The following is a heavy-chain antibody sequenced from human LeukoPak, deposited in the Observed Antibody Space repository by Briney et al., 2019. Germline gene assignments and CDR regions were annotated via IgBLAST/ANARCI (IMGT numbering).Heavy chain of an antibody. V-gene: IGHV3-30*04. D-gene: IGHD2-8*02. Sequence: GGSLRLSCAASGFTFSSYAMHWVRQAPGKGLEWVAVISYDGSNKYYADSVKGRFTISRDSSKNTLYLEMNGLRAEDTAVYYCARDKPVLDWGQGTLVTVSS. CDR2: ISYDGSNK. J-gene: IGHJ4*02. CDR1: GFTFSSYA. CDR3: ARDKPVLD.